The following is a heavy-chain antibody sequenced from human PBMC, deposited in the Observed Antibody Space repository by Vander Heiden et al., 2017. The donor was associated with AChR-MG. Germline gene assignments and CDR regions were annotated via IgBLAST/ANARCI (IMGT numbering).Heavy chain of an antibody. D-gene: IGHD3-22*01. Sequence: QMQLVQSGPEVKKPGTSVKVSCKASGFTFTSSAVQWVRQARGQRLEWIGWIVVGSGNTNYAQKFQERVTITRDMSTSTAYMELSSLRSEDTAVYYCAAGEMHSSGYYWVWYYYYMDVWGKGTTVTVSS. CDR1: GFTFTSSA. CDR3: AAGEMHSSGYYWVWYYYYMDV. CDR2: IVVGSGNT. V-gene: IGHV1-58*01. J-gene: IGHJ6*03.